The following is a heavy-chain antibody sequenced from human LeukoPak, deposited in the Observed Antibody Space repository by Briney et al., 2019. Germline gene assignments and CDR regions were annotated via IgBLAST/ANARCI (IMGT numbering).Heavy chain of an antibody. CDR2: INPNNGDT. V-gene: IGHV1-2*02. J-gene: IGHJ4*02. CDR1: GCSFTAQY. D-gene: IGHD3-3*02. CDR3: ASYPRSVSTPPFDY. Sequence: SVKVSCKASGCSFTAQYMNWLPQAPGQGLEWIGWINPNNGDTKYAQSFLGRVIMTRDTSTTTAYMELSSLRSDDTAVYFCASYPRSVSTPPFDYWGQGTLVIVSS.